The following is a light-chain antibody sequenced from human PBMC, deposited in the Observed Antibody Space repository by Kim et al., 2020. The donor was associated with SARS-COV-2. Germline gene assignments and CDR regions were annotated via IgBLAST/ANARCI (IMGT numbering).Light chain of an antibody. J-gene: IGKJ2*01. CDR2: ATS. V-gene: IGKV3-20*01. CDR1: QTVTSNS. CDR3: QQFASSPYT. Sequence: SPGERATVSRRASQTVTSNSLAWYQQRPGQAPRVLIYATSSRAVDIPDRFACSGSGTDFTLTISRVEPEDFAVYYCQQFASSPYTFGQGTKLEI.